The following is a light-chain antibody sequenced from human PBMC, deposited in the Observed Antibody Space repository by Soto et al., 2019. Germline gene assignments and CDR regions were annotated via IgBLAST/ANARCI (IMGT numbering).Light chain of an antibody. V-gene: IGLV2-11*01. CDR3: CSFSGSPYV. J-gene: IGLJ1*01. CDR2: DVT. Sequence: QSALTQPRSVSGSPGQSVTISCTGTSSDVGGYNYVSWYQQHPGKAPKLMIYDVTKRPSGVPDRFSGSKSGNTASLTISGLHAEDEADYYCCSFSGSPYVFGSGTKVTVL. CDR1: SSDVGGYNY.